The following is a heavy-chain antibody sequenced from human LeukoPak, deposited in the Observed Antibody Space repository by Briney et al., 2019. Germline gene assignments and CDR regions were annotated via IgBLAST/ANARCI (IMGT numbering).Heavy chain of an antibody. Sequence: ASVKVSCKASGYTFTSYYMHWVRQAPGQGLEWMGIINPSGGSTSYAQKFQGRVTMTRDTSTSTVYMELSSLRSEDTAIYYCAKAPPRAGSGWYQIDYWGQGTLVTVSS. D-gene: IGHD6-19*01. CDR3: AKAPPRAGSGWYQIDY. V-gene: IGHV1-46*01. CDR2: INPSGGST. CDR1: GYTFTSYY. J-gene: IGHJ4*02.